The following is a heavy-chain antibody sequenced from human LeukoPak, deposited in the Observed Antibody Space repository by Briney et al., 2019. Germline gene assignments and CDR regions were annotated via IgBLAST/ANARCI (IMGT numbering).Heavy chain of an antibody. D-gene: IGHD1-26*01. J-gene: IGHJ4*02. CDR2: ISYDGSNK. CDR3: ARGESGSYYYFDY. CDR1: GFTFSSYA. Sequence: PGGSLRLSCAASGFTFSSYAMHWVRQAPGKGLEWVAVISYDGSNKYYADSVKGRFTISRDSSKNTLYLQMNSLRAEDTAVYYCARGESGSYYYFDYWGQGTLVTVSS. V-gene: IGHV3-30-3*01.